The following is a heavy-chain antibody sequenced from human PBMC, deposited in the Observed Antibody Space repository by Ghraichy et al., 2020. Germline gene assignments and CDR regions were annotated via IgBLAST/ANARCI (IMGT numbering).Heavy chain of an antibody. CDR2: IKQDGSEK. J-gene: IGHJ6*02. Sequence: GGSLRLSCAASGFTLSSYWMSWVRQAPGKGLEWVANIKQDGSEKYYVDSVKGRFIISRDNAKNSLYLQMNSLRAEDSAVYYCARIEWLPYYYGMDVWGQGTTVTVSS. D-gene: IGHD3-3*01. CDR3: ARIEWLPYYYGMDV. V-gene: IGHV3-7*01. CDR1: GFTLSSYW.